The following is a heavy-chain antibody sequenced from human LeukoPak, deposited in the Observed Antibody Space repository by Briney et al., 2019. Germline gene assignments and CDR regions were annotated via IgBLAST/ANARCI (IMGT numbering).Heavy chain of an antibody. J-gene: IGHJ3*02. CDR1: GFTFSTYS. D-gene: IGHD4-17*01. CDR3: ASGSYGDRIDALDI. V-gene: IGHV3-21*01. Sequence: GGSLRLSCAASGFTFSTYSMNWVRQAPGKGLEWVSSISGSSNNINYADSVKGRFTISSDNAKNSLYLQLNSLRAEDTAVYYSASGSYGDRIDALDIWGQGTMVTVSS. CDR2: ISGSSNNI.